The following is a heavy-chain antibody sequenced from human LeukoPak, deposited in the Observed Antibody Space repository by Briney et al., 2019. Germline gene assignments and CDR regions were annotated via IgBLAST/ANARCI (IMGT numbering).Heavy chain of an antibody. J-gene: IGHJ4*02. V-gene: IGHV1-2*02. Sequence: GASVKVSCKASGGTFSSYAISWVRQAPGQGFEWMGWINPNSGGTNYAQKFQGRVTMTRDTSISTAYMELSRLRSDDTAVYYCARSRSRDCSSTSCYSYGLDYWGQGTLVTVSS. D-gene: IGHD2-2*01. CDR3: ARSRSRDCSSTSCYSYGLDY. CDR1: GGTFSSYA. CDR2: INPNSGGT.